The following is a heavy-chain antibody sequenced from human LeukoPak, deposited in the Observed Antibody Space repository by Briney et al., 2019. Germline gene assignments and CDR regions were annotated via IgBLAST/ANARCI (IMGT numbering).Heavy chain of an antibody. CDR1: GGSISSYY. J-gene: IGHJ4*02. CDR2: IYTSGST. Sequence: SETLSLTCTVSGGSISSYYWSWIRQPAGKGLEWIGRIYTSGSTNYNPSLKSRVTMSVDTSKNQFSLKLSSVTAADTAVYYCASGGHSSSWGYYFDYWGQGTLVTVSS. CDR3: ASGGHSSSWGYYFDY. V-gene: IGHV4-4*07. D-gene: IGHD6-13*01.